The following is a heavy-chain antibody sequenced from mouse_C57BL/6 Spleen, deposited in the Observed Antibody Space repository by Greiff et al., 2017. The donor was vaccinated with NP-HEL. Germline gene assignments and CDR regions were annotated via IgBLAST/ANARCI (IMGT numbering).Heavy chain of an antibody. CDR1: GFNIKDYY. Sequence: EVQLQQSGAELVKPGASVKLSCTASGFNIKDYYMHWVKQRTEQGLEWIGRIVPEDGETNYAPKFSSTAPLTADTSSNTAYMQLSSLTSEDTAVYYCDRYPNYGFDYWGQGTTLTVSS. D-gene: IGHD1-1*01. CDR3: DRYPNYGFDY. CDR2: IVPEDGET. J-gene: IGHJ2*01. V-gene: IGHV14-2*01.